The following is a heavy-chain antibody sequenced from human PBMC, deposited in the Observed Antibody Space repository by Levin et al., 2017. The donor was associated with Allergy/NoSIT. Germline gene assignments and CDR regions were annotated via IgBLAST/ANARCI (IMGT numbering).Heavy chain of an antibody. CDR3: ATGVAY. V-gene: IGHV3-30*03. CDR2: ISYDGSSK. J-gene: IGHJ4*02. CDR1: GFTFSSYD. Sequence: QSGGSLRLSCAASGFTFSSYDMHWVRQAPGKGLDWVAVISYDGSSKYYADSVKGRFTISRDNSKNTLYLQMNSLRAEDTAVYYCATGVAYWGQGSLVTVSS. D-gene: IGHD2-8*01.